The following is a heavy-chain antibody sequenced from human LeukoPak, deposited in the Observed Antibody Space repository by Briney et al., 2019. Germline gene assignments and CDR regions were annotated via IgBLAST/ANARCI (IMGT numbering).Heavy chain of an antibody. J-gene: IGHJ3*02. Sequence: QSGGSLRLSCAASGFTFSSYGMHWVRQAPGKGLEWVAFIRYDGSNKYYADSVKGRFTISIDNSKNTLYLQMNSLRAEDTALYYCAREFVDNWNHDAFDIWGQGTMVTVSS. CDR3: AREFVDNWNHDAFDI. CDR2: IRYDGSNK. D-gene: IGHD1-20*01. CDR1: GFTFSSYG. V-gene: IGHV3-30*02.